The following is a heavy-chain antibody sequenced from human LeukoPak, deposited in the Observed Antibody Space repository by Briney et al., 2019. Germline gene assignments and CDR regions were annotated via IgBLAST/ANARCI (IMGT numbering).Heavy chain of an antibody. CDR3: AREYYYNDSGHGASRY. J-gene: IGHJ4*02. V-gene: IGHV3-66*01. D-gene: IGHD3-22*01. CDR2: IYSGGST. CDR1: GFTVSSNY. Sequence: GGSLRLSCAASGFTVSSNYMSWVRQAPGKGLEWVSVIYSGGSTYYADSVKGRFTISRDNSKNTLYLQMNSLRAEGTAVYYCAREYYYNDSGHGASRYWGQGTLVTVSP.